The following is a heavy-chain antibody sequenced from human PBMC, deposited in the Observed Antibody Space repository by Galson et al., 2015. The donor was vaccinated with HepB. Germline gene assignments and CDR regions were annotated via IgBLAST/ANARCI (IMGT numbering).Heavy chain of an antibody. V-gene: IGHV3-53*01. CDR2: IYSGGST. CDR3: ARDSSGYSNFDY. CDR1: GFTVSSNY. Sequence: SLRLSCAASGFTVSSNYMSWVRQAPGKGLEWVSVIYSGGSTYYADSVKGRFTISRDNSKNTLYLQMNSLRAEDTAVYYCARDSSGYSNFDYWGQGTLVTVSS. D-gene: IGHD3-22*01. J-gene: IGHJ4*02.